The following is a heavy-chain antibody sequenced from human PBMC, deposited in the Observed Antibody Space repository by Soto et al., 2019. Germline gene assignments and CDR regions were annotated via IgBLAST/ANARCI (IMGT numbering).Heavy chain of an antibody. CDR3: ARQPYSNYGMDV. D-gene: IGHD6-13*01. CDR1: GYSFTSYW. Sequence: PGESLKISCKGSGYSFTSYWISWVRQMPGKGLEWMGRIVPSVSFTNYSPSFQGHVTISVDKSISTAYLQWSSLKASDTAMYYCARQPYSNYGMDVWGQGTTVTVSS. CDR2: IVPSVSFT. J-gene: IGHJ6*02. V-gene: IGHV5-10-1*01.